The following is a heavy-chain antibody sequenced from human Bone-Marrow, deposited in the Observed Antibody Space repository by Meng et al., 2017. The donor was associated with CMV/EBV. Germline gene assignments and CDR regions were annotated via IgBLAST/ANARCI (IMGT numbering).Heavy chain of an antibody. D-gene: IGHD2-15*01. CDR1: GFTFSSYA. V-gene: IGHV3-30*04. J-gene: IGHJ6*02. CDR3: AREGCSGGSCYSSYYYGMDV. CDR2: ISYDGSNK. Sequence: GGSLRLSCAASGFTFSSYAMHWVRQAPGKGLEWVAVISYDGSNKYYADSVKGRFTISRDNSKNTLYLQMNSLRAEDTAVYYCAREGCSGGSCYSSYYYGMDVWGQGPTVTVSS.